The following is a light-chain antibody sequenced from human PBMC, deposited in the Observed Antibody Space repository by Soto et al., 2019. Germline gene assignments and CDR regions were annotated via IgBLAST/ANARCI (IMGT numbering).Light chain of an antibody. CDR3: QQYSQWPLT. J-gene: IGKJ4*01. CDR2: GVS. Sequence: EIVMTQSPATLSVPPGERATLSCRASQSVTSNLACYQQKPGQAPRLLMYGVSTKATGIPARFGGSGSATEFTLTISSLQSEDFAVYYCQQYSQWPLTFGGGTKVDI. CDR1: QSVTSN. V-gene: IGKV3-15*01.